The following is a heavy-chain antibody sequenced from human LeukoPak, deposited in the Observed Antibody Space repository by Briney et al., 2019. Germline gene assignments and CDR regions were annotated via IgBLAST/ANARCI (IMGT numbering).Heavy chain of an antibody. CDR3: ARDTGGYGSGSYRFDY. CDR1: GGTFSSYA. D-gene: IGHD3-10*01. CDR2: IIPIFGTA. V-gene: IGHV1-69*01. J-gene: IGHJ4*02. Sequence: SVKVSCKASGGTFSSYAISGVRQAPGQGLEWMGGIIPIFGTANYAQKFQGRVTITADESTSTAYMELSSLRSEDTAVYYCARDTGGYGSGSYRFDYWGQGTLVTVSS.